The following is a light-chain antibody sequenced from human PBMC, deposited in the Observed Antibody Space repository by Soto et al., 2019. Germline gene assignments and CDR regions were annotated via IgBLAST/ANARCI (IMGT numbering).Light chain of an antibody. V-gene: IGKV3-20*01. CDR2: GTS. Sequence: EIVLTQSPGTLSLSPGERATLSCRASQSVTSTYLAWYQQTPGQAPRLLIYGTSKRATGVPDRFSGSGSGTDFTLNISGLEPEDFAVYYCQQSESSPRTFGQGTKVEIK. CDR3: QQSESSPRT. J-gene: IGKJ1*01. CDR1: QSVTSTY.